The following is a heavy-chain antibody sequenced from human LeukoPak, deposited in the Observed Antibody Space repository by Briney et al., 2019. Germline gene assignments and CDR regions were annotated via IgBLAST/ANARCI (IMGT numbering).Heavy chain of an antibody. D-gene: IGHD6-19*01. J-gene: IGHJ4*02. CDR1: GGSISSSSYY. Sequence: NPSETLSLTCTVSGGSISSSSYYWGWIRQPPGKGLECIGSIYYSGSTYYNPSLKSRVTISVDTSKNQFSLKLSSVTAADTAVYYCARRAQAVAGPRRWYFDYWGQGTLVTVSS. CDR3: ARRAQAVAGPRRWYFDY. CDR2: IYYSGST. V-gene: IGHV4-39*07.